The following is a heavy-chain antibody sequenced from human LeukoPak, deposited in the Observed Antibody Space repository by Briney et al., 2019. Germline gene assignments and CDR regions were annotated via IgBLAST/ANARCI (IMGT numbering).Heavy chain of an antibody. Sequence: PSETLSLTCTVSGGSISSDYWSWIRQPPGKGLEWIGDIYYSGSPNYNPSLKSRVTIAVHTSKKQFSLRLTSVTAADTAVYYCARSIAVAGFVSGYYYYAMDVWGQGTTVTVSS. D-gene: IGHD6-19*01. CDR2: IYYSGSP. CDR3: ARSIAVAGFVSGYYYYAMDV. CDR1: GGSISSDY. V-gene: IGHV4-59*08. J-gene: IGHJ6*02.